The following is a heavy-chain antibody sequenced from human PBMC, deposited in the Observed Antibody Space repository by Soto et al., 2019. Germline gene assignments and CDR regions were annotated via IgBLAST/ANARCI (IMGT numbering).Heavy chain of an antibody. D-gene: IGHD3-3*01. J-gene: IGHJ5*02. Sequence: QVQLQQWGAGLLKPSETLSLTCAVYGGSFSGYYWSWIRQPPGKGLEWIGEINHSGSTNYNPSLKSRVTISGDTSKNQFSLKLSSVTAADTAVYYCARGPKIFGVIIIHFWFDPWGQGTLVTVSS. CDR3: ARGPKIFGVIIIHFWFDP. CDR2: INHSGST. V-gene: IGHV4-34*01. CDR1: GGSFSGYY.